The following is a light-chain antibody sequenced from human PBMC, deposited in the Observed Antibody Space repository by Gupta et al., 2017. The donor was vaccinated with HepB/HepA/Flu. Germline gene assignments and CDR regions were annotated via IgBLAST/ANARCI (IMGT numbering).Light chain of an antibody. V-gene: IGLV2-14*03. Sequence: QSSLTQPTSVSGSPGQSITLSCPGTSSDVGGYNYVSWYQQHPGKAPKLMISDVSSRPSGVSNRFSGSKSDNTASLTISGLQAEDEADYYCSSYTITSAWVFGGGTKLIVL. CDR2: DVS. J-gene: IGLJ3*02. CDR3: SSYTITSAWV. CDR1: SSDVGGYNY.